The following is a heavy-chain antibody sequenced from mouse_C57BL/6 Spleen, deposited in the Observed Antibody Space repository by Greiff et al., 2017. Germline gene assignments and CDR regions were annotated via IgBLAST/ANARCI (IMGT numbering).Heavy chain of an antibody. CDR1: GYSITSGYY. J-gene: IGHJ4*01. CDR2: ISYDGSN. Sequence: EVQLQESGPGLVNPSQSLSLTCSVTGYSITSGYYWNWVRKFPGNKLEWMGYISYDGSNTYNPSLKNRISITRDTSKNQFFLKVNSVTTGDTATYDYARGGSYYAMGYWGQGTSVTDSS. CDR3: ARGGSYYAMGY. V-gene: IGHV3-6*01.